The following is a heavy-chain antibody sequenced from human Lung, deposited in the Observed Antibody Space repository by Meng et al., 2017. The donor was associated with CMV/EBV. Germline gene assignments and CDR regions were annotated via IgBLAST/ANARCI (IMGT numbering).Heavy chain of an antibody. CDR2: INPSGGST. V-gene: IGHV1-46*01. D-gene: IGHD3-3*01. CDR1: FTGQY. CDR3: ARVIGQFSGPDFWSRYFDY. Sequence: FTGQYIYWVPQAPGQGLELVRMINPSGGSTSYAPKFQGRVTVTSDTSTSTVYMELSSLRSEDTAVFYCARVIGQFSGPDFWSRYFDYWGQGTLVTVSS. J-gene: IGHJ4*02.